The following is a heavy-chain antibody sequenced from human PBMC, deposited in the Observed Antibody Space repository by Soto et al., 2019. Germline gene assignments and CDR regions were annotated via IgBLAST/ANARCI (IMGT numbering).Heavy chain of an antibody. V-gene: IGHV1-2*04. CDR2: INPNSGGT. CDR3: ARTGRPYCSSTSCYVPGDGMDV. D-gene: IGHD2-2*01. J-gene: IGHJ6*02. CDR1: GYTITGYY. Sequence: ASVKVSCKASGYTITGYYMHWVRQAPGQGLEWMGWINPNSGGTNYAQKFQGWVTMTRDTSISTAYMELSRLRSDDTAVYYCARTGRPYCSSTSCYVPGDGMDVWGQGTTVTVSS.